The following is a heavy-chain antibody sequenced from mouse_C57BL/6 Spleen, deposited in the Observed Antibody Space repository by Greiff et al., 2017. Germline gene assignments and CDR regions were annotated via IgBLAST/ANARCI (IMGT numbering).Heavy chain of an antibody. CDR1: GFTFSDYG. CDR2: ISNLAYSI. Sequence: DVMLVESGGGLVQPGGSLKLSCAVSGFTFSDYGMAWVRQAPRKGPEWVAFISNLAYSIYYADTVTGRFTISRENAKNTLYLEMSSLRSEDTATYYCARGGGNYYAMDYWGQGTSVTVSS. J-gene: IGHJ4*01. CDR3: ARGGGNYYAMDY. V-gene: IGHV5-15*01. D-gene: IGHD2-1*01.